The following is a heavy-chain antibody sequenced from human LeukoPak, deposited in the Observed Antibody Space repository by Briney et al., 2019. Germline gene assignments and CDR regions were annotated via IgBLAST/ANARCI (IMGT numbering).Heavy chain of an antibody. V-gene: IGHV4-61*01. J-gene: IGHJ4*02. CDR3: ARGGVGYYDFWSGYGDRLYYFDY. CDR2: IYYSGST. D-gene: IGHD3-3*01. Sequence: SETLSLTCTVSGGSVSSGSYYWSWIRQPPGKGLEWIGYIYYSGSTNYNPSLKSRVTISVDTSKNQFSLKLSSVTAADTAVYYCARGGVGYYDFWSGYGDRLYYFDYWGQGTLVTVSS. CDR1: GGSVSSGSYY.